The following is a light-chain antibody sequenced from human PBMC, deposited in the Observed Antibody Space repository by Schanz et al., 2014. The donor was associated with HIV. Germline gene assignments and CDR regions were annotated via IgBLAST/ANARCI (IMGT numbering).Light chain of an antibody. J-gene: IGKJ3*01. CDR1: QSIDSSY. CDR3: QQFGSS. CDR2: GAS. Sequence: EIVLTQSPGTLSLSPGERATLSCRASQSIDSSYLAWYQQKPGQAPRLLIYGASNRATGIPDRFSGSGSGTDFTLTISRLEPEDFAVYYCQQFGSSFGPGTKVDIK. V-gene: IGKV3-20*01.